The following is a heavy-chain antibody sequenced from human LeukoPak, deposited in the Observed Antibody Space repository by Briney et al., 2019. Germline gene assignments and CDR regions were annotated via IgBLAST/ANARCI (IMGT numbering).Heavy chain of an antibody. Sequence: SETLSLTCSVSGASVTSYYWNWVRQRPGKGLEWIGYISYNERMDYGPTLKSRVTMSLDTSKNQFSLKLTSVTAADTAVYYCARRGRLRKFVYWGQGTLVTVSS. CDR1: GASVTSYY. J-gene: IGHJ4*02. CDR3: ARRGRLRKFVY. V-gene: IGHV4-59*02. CDR2: ISYNERM. D-gene: IGHD4-17*01.